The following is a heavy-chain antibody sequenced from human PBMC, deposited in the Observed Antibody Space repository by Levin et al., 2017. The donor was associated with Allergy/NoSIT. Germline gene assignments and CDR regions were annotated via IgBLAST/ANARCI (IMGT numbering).Heavy chain of an antibody. V-gene: IGHV4-59*01. CDR2: IYYTGST. CDR1: GGSISSYY. D-gene: IGHD7-27*01. Sequence: SETLSLTCTVSGGSISSYYWSWIRQPPGKGLEWMGYIYYTGSTRYNPSLKSRVTISIGTSKNQFSLKLNSVTAADTAVYYCARDDTVNWGSWSSWNFELWGRGTLVTVSS. CDR3: ARDDTVNWGSWSSWNFEL. J-gene: IGHJ2*01.